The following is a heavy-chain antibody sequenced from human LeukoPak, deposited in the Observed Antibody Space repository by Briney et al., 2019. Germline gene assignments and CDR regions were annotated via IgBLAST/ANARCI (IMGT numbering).Heavy chain of an antibody. J-gene: IGHJ4*02. D-gene: IGHD5-24*01. CDR3: ARRIQGMAPYYFDY. CDR2: INSDGGST. V-gene: IGHV3-74*01. CDR1: GFTFSSYW. Sequence: GGALRLSCAASGFTFSSYWMHWVRQAPGKGLVWVSRINSDGGSTSYADSVKGRFTISRDNAKNTLYLQMNSLRAEDTAVYYCARRIQGMAPYYFDYWGQGTLVTVSS.